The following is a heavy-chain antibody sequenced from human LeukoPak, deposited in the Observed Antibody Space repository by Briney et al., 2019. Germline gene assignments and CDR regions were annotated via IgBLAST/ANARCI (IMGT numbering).Heavy chain of an antibody. V-gene: IGHV4-39*01. Sequence: PSGTLSLTCAISGDSIGSSHYYWVWIRQRPGKGLEWVGSIYVDGRTYYNKALKSRVTIFSDTTKVPLYLRLSSVTTTDTAIYYCARRSHCTGGSCPSVWGQGTTVTVSS. D-gene: IGHD2-15*01. CDR1: GDSIGSSHYY. CDR3: ARRSHCTGGSCPSV. CDR2: IYVDGRT. J-gene: IGHJ6*02.